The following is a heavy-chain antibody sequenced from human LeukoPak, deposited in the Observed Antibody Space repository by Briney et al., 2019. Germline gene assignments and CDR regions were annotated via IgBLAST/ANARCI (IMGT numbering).Heavy chain of an antibody. CDR3: ARGITSDY. J-gene: IGHJ4*02. V-gene: IGHV4-34*01. CDR1: GGSFSGYY. D-gene: IGHD3-10*01. Sequence: SVTLSLTCAVYGGSFSGYYWSWIRRPPGKGLEWIGEINHSGSTNDNPSLKSRVTISVDTSKNQFPLRLSSVTAADTAVYYCARGITSDYWGQGTLVTVSS. CDR2: INHSGST.